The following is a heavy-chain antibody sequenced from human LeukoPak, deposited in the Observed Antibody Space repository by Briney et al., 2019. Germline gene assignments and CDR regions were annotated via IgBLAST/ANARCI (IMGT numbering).Heavy chain of an antibody. V-gene: IGHV1-46*01. J-gene: IGHJ4*02. CDR3: ARDYPYSSGWYGGFDY. D-gene: IGHD6-19*01. CDR2: INPSGGST. Sequence: ASVKVSCKASGYTFTSYYMHWVRQAPGQGLEWMGIINPSGGSTSYAQKFQGRVTMTRDTSISTAYMELSRLRSDDTAVYYCARDYPYSSGWYGGFDYWGQGTLVTVSS. CDR1: GYTFTSYY.